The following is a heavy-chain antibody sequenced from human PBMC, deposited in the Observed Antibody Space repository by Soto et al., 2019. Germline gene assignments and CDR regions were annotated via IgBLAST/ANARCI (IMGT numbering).Heavy chain of an antibody. CDR1: GGSISSSSYY. CDR2: IYYSGST. CDR3: ARPNMEGVVIADFGY. D-gene: IGHD3-3*01. J-gene: IGHJ4*02. V-gene: IGHV4-39*01. Sequence: SETLSLTCTVSGGSISSSSYYWGRIRQPPRKGLEWIGSIYYSGSTYYNPSLKSRVTISVDTSKNQFSLKLGSVTAADTAVYYCARPNMEGVVIADFGYWGQGTLVTVSS.